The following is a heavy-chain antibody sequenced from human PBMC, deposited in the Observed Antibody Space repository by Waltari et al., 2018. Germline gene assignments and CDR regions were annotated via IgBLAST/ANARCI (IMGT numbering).Heavy chain of an antibody. Sequence: QVQLQESGPGLVKPSETLSLTCTVSGGSISSYYWSWIRQPPGKGLGWIGYIYYSGSTNYNPSLKSRVTISVDTSKNQFSLKLSSVTAADTAVYYCARGNRLWSGYLSLYYYYYMDVWGKGTTVTISS. D-gene: IGHD3-3*01. V-gene: IGHV4-59*01. CDR2: IYYSGST. CDR3: ARGNRLWSGYLSLYYYYYMDV. J-gene: IGHJ6*03. CDR1: GGSISSYY.